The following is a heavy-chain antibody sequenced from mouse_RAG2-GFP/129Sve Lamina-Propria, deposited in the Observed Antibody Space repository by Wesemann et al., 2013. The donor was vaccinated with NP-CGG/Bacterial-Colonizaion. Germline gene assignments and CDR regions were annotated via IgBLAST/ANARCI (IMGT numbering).Heavy chain of an antibody. J-gene: IGHJ1*03. D-gene: IGHD2-4*01. V-gene: IGHV4-1*01. CDR3: ARLGYYDYDGYFDV. CDR2: INPDSSTI. CDR1: GIDFSRYW. Sequence: EVKLLQSGGGLVQPGGSLKLSCAASGIDFSRYWMSWVRRAPGKGLEWIGEINPDSSTINYAPSLKDKFIISRDNAKNTLYLQMSKVRSEDTALYYCARLGYYDYDGYFDVWGTGTTVTVSS.